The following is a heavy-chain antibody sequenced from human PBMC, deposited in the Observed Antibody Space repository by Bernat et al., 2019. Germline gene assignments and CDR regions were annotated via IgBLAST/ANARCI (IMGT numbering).Heavy chain of an antibody. CDR3: ARYSGSYWGWFDP. CDR2: INAGNGNT. V-gene: IGHV1-3*01. Sequence: QVQLVQSGAEVKKPGASVKVSCKASGYAFTSYAMHWVRQAPGQRLEWMGWINAGNGNTRYSQKFQGRVTITRDTSTSTAYMELRSLRSDDTAVYYCARYSGSYWGWFDPWGQGTLVTVSS. D-gene: IGHD1-26*01. CDR1: GYAFTSYA. J-gene: IGHJ5*02.